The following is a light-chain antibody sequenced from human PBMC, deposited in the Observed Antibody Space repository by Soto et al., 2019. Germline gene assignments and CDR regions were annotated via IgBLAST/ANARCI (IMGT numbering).Light chain of an antibody. CDR3: QQYYNWRAIT. CDR1: QSVISSY. Sequence: EIVLTQSPGTLSLSPGERASLSCRASQSVISSYLAWYQQKPGQAPRLLIYGASSRATGIPDRFSGSGSGTDFTLTISRLEPEDFAVYYCQQYYNWRAITFGQGTRLEIK. CDR2: GAS. V-gene: IGKV3-20*01. J-gene: IGKJ5*01.